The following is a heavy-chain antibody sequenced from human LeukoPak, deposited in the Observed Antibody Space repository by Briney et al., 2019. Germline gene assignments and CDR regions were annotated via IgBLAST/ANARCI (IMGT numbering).Heavy chain of an antibody. CDR1: GFTFSSYA. Sequence: PGGSLRLSCAASGFTFSSYAMSWVRQAPGKGLEWVANIKQDGSEKYYVDSVKGRFTISRDNAKNSLYLQMNSLRAEDTAVYYCARDSIFGVVNEPPYYYYGMDVWGQGTTVTVSS. D-gene: IGHD3-3*01. J-gene: IGHJ6*02. CDR3: ARDSIFGVVNEPPYYYYGMDV. CDR2: IKQDGSEK. V-gene: IGHV3-7*01.